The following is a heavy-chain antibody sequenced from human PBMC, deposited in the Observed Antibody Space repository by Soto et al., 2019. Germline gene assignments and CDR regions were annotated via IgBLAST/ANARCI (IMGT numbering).Heavy chain of an antibody. V-gene: IGHV3-9*01. CDR2: ISWNSGSI. Sequence: EVQLVESGGGLVQPGRSLRLSCAASGFTFDDYAMHWVRQAPGKGLEWVSGISWNSGSICYADSVKGRFTISRDNAKNSLYLQMNSLRAEDTALYYCATVTVTTRIGAFDIWGQGTLVTVSS. J-gene: IGHJ3*02. CDR3: ATVTVTTRIGAFDI. D-gene: IGHD4-17*01. CDR1: GFTFDDYA.